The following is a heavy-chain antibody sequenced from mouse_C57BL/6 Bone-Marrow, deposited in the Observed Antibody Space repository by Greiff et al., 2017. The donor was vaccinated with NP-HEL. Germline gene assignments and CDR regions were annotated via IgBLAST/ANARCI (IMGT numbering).Heavy chain of an antibody. CDR3: TRGVYGNYWDY. CDR2: IDPETGGT. V-gene: IGHV1-15*01. D-gene: IGHD2-1*01. Sequence: QVQLQQSGAELVRPGASVTLSCKASGYTFTDYEMHWVKQTPVHGLEWIGAIDPETGGTAYNQKFKGKAILTADKSSSTAYMELRSLTSEDSAVYYCTRGVYGNYWDYWGQGTTLTVSS. J-gene: IGHJ2*01. CDR1: GYTFTDYE.